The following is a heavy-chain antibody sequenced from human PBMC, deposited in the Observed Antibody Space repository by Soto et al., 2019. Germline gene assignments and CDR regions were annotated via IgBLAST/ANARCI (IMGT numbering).Heavy chain of an antibody. CDR2: ISYDGSNK. V-gene: IGHV3-30*03. CDR1: GFTFSSYG. J-gene: IGHJ4*02. CDR3: ATAYSSSWPPTLDY. Sequence: QVQLVESGGGVVQPGRSLRLSCAASGFTFSSYGMHWVRQAPGKGLEWVAVISYDGSNKYYADSVKGRFTISRDNSKNTLYLQMNSLRAEDTAVYYCATAYSSSWPPTLDYWGQGTLVTVSS. D-gene: IGHD6-13*01.